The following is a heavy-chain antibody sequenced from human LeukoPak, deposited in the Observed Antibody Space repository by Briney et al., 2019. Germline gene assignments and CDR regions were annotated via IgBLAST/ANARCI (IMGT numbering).Heavy chain of an antibody. CDR2: IYPGDSVT. CDR3: ARQRPSSYDDY. Sequence: GESLQISSQASSYSFTSYWIGWVRPMPGHGLEWMGIIYPGDSVTRYSPSFQGQVTISADKSISTAYLQWSSLKASDTAMYYCARQRPSSYDDYWGQGTLVTVSS. J-gene: IGHJ4*02. D-gene: IGHD3-3*01. V-gene: IGHV5-51*01. CDR1: SYSFTSYW.